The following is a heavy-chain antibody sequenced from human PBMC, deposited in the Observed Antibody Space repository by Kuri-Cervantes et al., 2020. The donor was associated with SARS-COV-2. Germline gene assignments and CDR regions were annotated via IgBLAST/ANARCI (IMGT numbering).Heavy chain of an antibody. J-gene: IGHJ4*02. Sequence: GGSLRLSCAASGFSFSMYWMSWVRQAPGKGLEWVSVIYSGGSSTYYADSVKGRFTISRDNSKNTLYLQMNSLRAEDTAVYYCAKVAKYYDFWSGPSAAYYFDYWGQRTLVTVSS. V-gene: IGHV3-23*03. CDR1: GFSFSMYW. D-gene: IGHD3-3*01. CDR2: IYSGGSST. CDR3: AKVAKYYDFWSGPSAAYYFDY.